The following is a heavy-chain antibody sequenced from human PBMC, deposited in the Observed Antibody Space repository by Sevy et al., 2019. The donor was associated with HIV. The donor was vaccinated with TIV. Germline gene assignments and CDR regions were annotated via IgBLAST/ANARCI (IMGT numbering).Heavy chain of an antibody. CDR3: ARDRISLLRGLHF. CDR1: GVSISSGDYY. D-gene: IGHD3-10*01. J-gene: IGHJ4*02. CDR2: FHYSGIT. Sequence: SETLSLTCTVSGVSISSGDYYWSWLRQPPGKGLEWIGYFHYSGITYHNPSLKSRVAISADTSKNQFSLKLSSVTAADTAVYYCARDRISLLRGLHFWGRGTLVTVSS. V-gene: IGHV4-30-4*01.